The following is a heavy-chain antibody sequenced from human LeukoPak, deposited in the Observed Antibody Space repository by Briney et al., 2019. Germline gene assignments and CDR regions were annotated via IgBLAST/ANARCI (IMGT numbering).Heavy chain of an antibody. Sequence: SETLSLTCAVYGGSFSGYYWSWLRQPPGKGLEWLGEINHSGSTNYNPSLKSRVTISVDTSKNQFSLKLSSVTAADTAVYYCARGLQEWLTYTGAFDIWGQGTMVTVSS. V-gene: IGHV4-34*01. D-gene: IGHD3-3*01. J-gene: IGHJ3*02. CDR3: ARGLQEWLTYTGAFDI. CDR2: INHSGST. CDR1: GGSFSGYY.